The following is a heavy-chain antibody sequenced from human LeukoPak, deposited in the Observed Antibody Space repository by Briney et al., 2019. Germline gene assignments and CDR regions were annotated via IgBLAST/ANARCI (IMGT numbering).Heavy chain of an antibody. CDR2: MYTSGKT. V-gene: IGHV4-61*02. Sequence: SETLSLTCTVSGGSIRIGTYYWSWMRLPAGKGLEWIGRMYTSGKTTYSASFKSRVTISSGTSNSQVDLSLSSVTAADTAMYYCARCMTLRWCDTWGQGSLVTVSS. CDR1: GGSIRIGTYY. J-gene: IGHJ5*02. CDR3: ARCMTLRWCDT.